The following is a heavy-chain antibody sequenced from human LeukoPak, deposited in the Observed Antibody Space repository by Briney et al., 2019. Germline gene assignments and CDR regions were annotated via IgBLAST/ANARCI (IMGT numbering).Heavy chain of an antibody. J-gene: IGHJ4*02. CDR2: IYHSGST. V-gene: IGHV4-30-2*01. CDR1: GGPNSSGGYL. CDR3: VRGAPHFDY. Sequence: SDTLSLPCAVSGGPNSSGGYLWTWIPKPPAKSVEWNEYIYHSGSTYFNPSLKSRVTISVDRSKNQFSLKLSSVTAADTAVYYCVRGAPHFDYWGQGTLVTVSS.